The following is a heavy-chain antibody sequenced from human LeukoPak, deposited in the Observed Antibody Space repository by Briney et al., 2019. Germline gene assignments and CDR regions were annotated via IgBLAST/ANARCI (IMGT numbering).Heavy chain of an antibody. V-gene: IGHV3-11*06. J-gene: IGHJ4*02. Sequence: GRSLRLSCAASGFTFTDYYMRWIRQAPRKGLEWDSYNSSSSSYTNYADSVKGRFTISRDNAKNSLYLQMNSLRAEDTAVYYCASGGRYCSSTSCFDYWGQGTMVTVSS. D-gene: IGHD2-2*01. CDR3: ASGGRYCSSTSCFDY. CDR1: GFTFTDYY. CDR2: NSSSSSYT.